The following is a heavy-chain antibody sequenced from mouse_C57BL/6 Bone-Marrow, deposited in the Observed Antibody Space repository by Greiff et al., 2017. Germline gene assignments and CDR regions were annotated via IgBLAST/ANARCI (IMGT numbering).Heavy chain of an antibody. J-gene: IGHJ4*01. V-gene: IGHV8-8*01. D-gene: IGHD2-1*01. CDR1: GFSLSTFGMG. CDR3: ARIDLYGNYEEYYAMDY. Sequence: VTLKVSGPGILQPSQTLSLTCSFSGFSLSTFGMGVGWIRQPSGKGLEWLAHIWWDDDKYYNPALKSRLTISKDTSKNQVFLKIANVDTADTATYYCARIDLYGNYEEYYAMDYWGQGTSVTVSS. CDR2: IWWDDDK.